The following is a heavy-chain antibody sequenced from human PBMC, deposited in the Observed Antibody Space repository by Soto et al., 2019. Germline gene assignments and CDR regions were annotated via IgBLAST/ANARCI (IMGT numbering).Heavy chain of an antibody. D-gene: IGHD6-19*01. Sequence: EVQLVESGGGLVQPGGSLRLSCAASGLTFNKYWMTWVRQAPGKGLEWVATIKHDGSEKSNLDSVEGRFTISRDNARNSLSLQMNSLRVEDTAVYFCVSVPGSPGYHGLDVWGQGTTVTVSS. J-gene: IGHJ6*02. CDR2: IKHDGSEK. CDR1: GLTFNKYW. CDR3: VSVPGSPGYHGLDV. V-gene: IGHV3-7*03.